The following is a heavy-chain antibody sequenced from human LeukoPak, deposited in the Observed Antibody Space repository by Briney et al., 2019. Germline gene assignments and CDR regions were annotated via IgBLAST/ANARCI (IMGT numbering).Heavy chain of an antibody. D-gene: IGHD1-7*01. Sequence: GGSLRLSCAASGFTVSSNYMSWVRQAPGKGLEWVSAISGSGGSTYYADSVKGRFTISRDNSKNTLYLQMNSLRAEDTAVYYCAKVPWNYWSGRHYFDYWGQGTLVTVSS. CDR3: AKVPWNYWSGRHYFDY. J-gene: IGHJ4*02. CDR2: ISGSGGST. CDR1: GFTVSSNY. V-gene: IGHV3-23*01.